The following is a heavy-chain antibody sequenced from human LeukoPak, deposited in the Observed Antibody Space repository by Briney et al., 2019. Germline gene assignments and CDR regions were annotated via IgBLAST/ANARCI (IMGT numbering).Heavy chain of an antibody. CDR2: INPNSGGT. D-gene: IGHD1-26*01. V-gene: IGHV1-2*02. J-gene: IGHJ3*02. Sequence: ASVKVSCKASGYTFTSYDINWVRQATGQGLEWMGWINPNSGGTNYAQKFQGRVTMTRDTSISTAYMELSRLRSDDTAVYYCARVQWELTDAFDIWGQGTMVTVSS. CDR3: ARVQWELTDAFDI. CDR1: GYTFTSYD.